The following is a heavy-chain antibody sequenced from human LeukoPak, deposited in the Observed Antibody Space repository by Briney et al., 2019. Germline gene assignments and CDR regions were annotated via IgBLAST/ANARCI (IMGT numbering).Heavy chain of an antibody. Sequence: GASVKVSCKASGYTFTSYGISWVRQAPGQGLEWMGWISAYNGNTNYAQKLQGRVTMTTDASTSTVYMELSSLRSEDTAVYYCARTPVGATEGPHDYWGQGTLVTVSS. V-gene: IGHV1-18*01. D-gene: IGHD1-26*01. CDR1: GYTFTSYG. CDR3: ARTPVGATEGPHDY. J-gene: IGHJ4*02. CDR2: ISAYNGNT.